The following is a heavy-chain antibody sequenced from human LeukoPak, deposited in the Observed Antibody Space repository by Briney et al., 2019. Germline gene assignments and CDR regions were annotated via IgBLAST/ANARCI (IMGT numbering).Heavy chain of an antibody. CDR3: AREVRVPAAYKRGVFDY. Sequence: SETLSLTCTVSGGSFSSSSYYWGWIRQPPGKGLEWIGSIYYSGSTNYNPSLKSRVTISVDTSKNQFSLKLSSVTAADTAVYYCAREVRVPAAYKRGVFDYWGQGTLVTVSS. V-gene: IGHV4-39*07. D-gene: IGHD2-2*01. CDR1: GGSFSSSSYY. J-gene: IGHJ4*02. CDR2: IYYSGST.